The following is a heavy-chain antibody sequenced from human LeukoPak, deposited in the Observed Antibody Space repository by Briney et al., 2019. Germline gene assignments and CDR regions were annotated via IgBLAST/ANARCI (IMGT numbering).Heavy chain of an antibody. D-gene: IGHD1-26*01. CDR2: INPSGGST. V-gene: IGHV1-46*01. Sequence: ASVKVSRKTSGYTFASHFIHWVRQASGQVRAWMGMINPSGGSTSYAQKFKGRVTMTRDTSTSTVYMELSSLRSEDTAVYYCARDSGSYADYWGQGTLVTVSS. J-gene: IGHJ4*02. CDR3: ARDSGSYADY. CDR1: GYTFASHF.